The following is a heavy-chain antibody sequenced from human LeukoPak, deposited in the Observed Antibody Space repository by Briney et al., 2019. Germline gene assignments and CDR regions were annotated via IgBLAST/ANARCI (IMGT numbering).Heavy chain of an antibody. CDR3: AQTNYYDTPGGY. CDR2: IRYDGSNK. V-gene: IGHV3-30*02. CDR1: GFTFSSYG. J-gene: IGHJ4*02. D-gene: IGHD3-22*01. Sequence: GGSLRLSCAASGFTFSSYGTHWVRQAPGKGLEWVAFIRYDGSNKYYADSVKGRFAISRDNSKNTLYLQMNSLRAEDTAVYYCAQTNYYDTPGGYWGQGTLVTVSS.